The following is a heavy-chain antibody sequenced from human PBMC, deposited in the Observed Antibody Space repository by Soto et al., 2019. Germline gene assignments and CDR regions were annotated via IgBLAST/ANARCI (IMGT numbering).Heavy chain of an antibody. CDR2: INHSGST. Sequence: PSETLSLTCAVYGGSFSGYYWSWIRQPPGKGLEWIGEINHSGSTNYNPSLKSRVTISVDTSKNQFSLKLSSVTAADTAVYYCARVSRLGIAAAGTRYWGQGTLVTVSS. V-gene: IGHV4-34*01. J-gene: IGHJ4*02. D-gene: IGHD6-13*01. CDR1: GGSFSGYY. CDR3: ARVSRLGIAAAGTRY.